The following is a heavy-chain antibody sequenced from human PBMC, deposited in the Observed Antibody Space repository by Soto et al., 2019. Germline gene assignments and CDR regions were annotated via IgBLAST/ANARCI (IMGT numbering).Heavy chain of an antibody. CDR3: AKEGGYCSSTSCYYYYYGMDV. D-gene: IGHD2-2*01. V-gene: IGHV3-9*01. J-gene: IGHJ6*02. CDR2: ISRNRGSI. CDR1: GFTFDDYA. Sequence: GGSLRLSCAASGFTFDDYAMHWVRQAPGKGLEWVSGISRNRGSIGYADSVKGRFTISRDNAKNSLYLQINSLRAEDSALYYCAKEGGYCSSTSCYYYYYGMDVWGQGTTVTVSS.